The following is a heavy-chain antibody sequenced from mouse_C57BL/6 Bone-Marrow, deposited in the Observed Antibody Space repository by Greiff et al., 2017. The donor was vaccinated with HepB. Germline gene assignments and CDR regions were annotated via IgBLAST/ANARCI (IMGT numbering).Heavy chain of an antibody. D-gene: IGHD1-1*01. V-gene: IGHV10-1*01. CDR1: GFSFNTYA. J-gene: IGHJ1*03. CDR3: VRQITTVVYWYFDV. Sequence: EVHLVESGGGLVQPKGSLKLSCAASGFSFNTYAMNWARQAPGKGLEWVARIRSKSNNYATYYADSVKDRFTISRDDSESMLYLQMNNLKTEDTAMYYCVRQITTVVYWYFDVWGTGTTVTVSS. CDR2: IRSKSNNYAT.